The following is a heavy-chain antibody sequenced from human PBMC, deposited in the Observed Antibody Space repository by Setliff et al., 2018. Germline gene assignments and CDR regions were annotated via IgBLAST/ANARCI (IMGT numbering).Heavy chain of an antibody. D-gene: IGHD3-22*01. J-gene: IGHJ3*02. CDR3: ARDVFPYHYEGAFDI. CDR1: GYTFTSHY. CDR2: INPSSGRT. V-gene: IGHV1-46*01. Sequence: GASVKVSCKASGYTFTSHYMHWVRQAPGLGLEWMGTINPSSGRTSYAQKFQGRVTMTRDTSTSTVCMDMSSLRSEDTAVYYCARDVFPYHYEGAFDIWGQGTMVTVS.